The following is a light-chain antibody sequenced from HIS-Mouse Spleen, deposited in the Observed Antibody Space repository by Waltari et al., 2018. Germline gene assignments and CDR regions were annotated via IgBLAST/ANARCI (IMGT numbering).Light chain of an antibody. Sequence: QSVLPQPPSASGTPGPRVPISCSGSSATLGMNSVYWYQPLPGTAPKLLIYRNKQRPSGVPDRFSGSKSGTSASLAISGLRSEDEADYYCAAWDDSLSGWVFGGGTKLTVL. CDR1: SATLGMNS. J-gene: IGLJ3*02. CDR3: AAWDDSLSGWV. V-gene: IGLV1-47*01. CDR2: RNK.